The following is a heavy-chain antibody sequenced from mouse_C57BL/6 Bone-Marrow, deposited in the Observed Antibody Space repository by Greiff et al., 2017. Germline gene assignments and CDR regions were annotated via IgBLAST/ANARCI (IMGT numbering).Heavy chain of an antibody. D-gene: IGHD1-1*01. CDR3: ARSYYYGSSYDWLAY. V-gene: IGHV5-6*01. Sequence: EVQRVESGGDLVKPGGSLKLSCAASGFTFSSYGMSWVRQTPAKRLEWVATISSGGSYTYYPASVKGRFPISRDNAKNNLYLQMSRLKSEDTAMYYCARSYYYGSSYDWLAYWGQGTLVTVSA. CDR1: GFTFSSYG. J-gene: IGHJ3*01. CDR2: ISSGGSYT.